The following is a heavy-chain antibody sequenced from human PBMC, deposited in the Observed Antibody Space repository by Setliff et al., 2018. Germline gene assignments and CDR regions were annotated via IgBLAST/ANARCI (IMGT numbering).Heavy chain of an antibody. V-gene: IGHV7-4-1*02. Sequence: ASVKVSCKASGYTFTTYAISWMRQAPGQGLEYMGWINTNTGNPSYAQGFTGRFVFSLDTSVSTAYLQISSLKAEDTAVYYCARASRFGIIRYRGDYYMDVWGKGTRSPSP. CDR3: ARASRFGIIRYRGDYYMDV. CDR1: GYTFTTYA. D-gene: IGHD3-10*01. CDR2: INTNTGNP. J-gene: IGHJ6*03.